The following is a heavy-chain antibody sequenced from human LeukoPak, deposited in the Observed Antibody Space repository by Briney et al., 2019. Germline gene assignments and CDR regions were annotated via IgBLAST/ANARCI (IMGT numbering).Heavy chain of an antibody. J-gene: IGHJ3*02. D-gene: IGHD5-24*01. V-gene: IGHV4-4*07. CDR1: GDSISSYY. CDR3: ARDRSEMATALFDI. CDR2: IHPSGST. Sequence: SETLSLTCTVSGDSISSYYWSWIRQPAGKGLEGIGRIHPSGSTNYNPYLKRRVTLSVDTSKNQFSLKLSSVTAADTAVYYCARDRSEMATALFDIWGQGTIVTVSS.